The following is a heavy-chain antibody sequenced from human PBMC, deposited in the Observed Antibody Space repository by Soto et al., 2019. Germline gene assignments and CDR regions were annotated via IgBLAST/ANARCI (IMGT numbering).Heavy chain of an antibody. Sequence: EVQLVESGGGLVQPGGSLRLSCAASGLTFTSYSMNWVRQAPGKGLEWVSFISSSSSTIYYADSVKGRFTISRDNAKNSLYLQMNSLRDEDTAVYHCARDIGYTYGFDFWGQGALVTVSS. J-gene: IGHJ4*02. D-gene: IGHD5-18*01. CDR2: ISSSSSTI. CDR3: ARDIGYTYGFDF. V-gene: IGHV3-48*02. CDR1: GLTFTSYS.